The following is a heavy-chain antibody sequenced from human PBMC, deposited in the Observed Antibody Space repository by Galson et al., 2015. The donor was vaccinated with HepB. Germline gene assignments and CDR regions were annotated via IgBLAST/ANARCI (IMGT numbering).Heavy chain of an antibody. J-gene: IGHJ4*02. D-gene: IGHD6-13*01. CDR1: GGTFSSYA. Sequence: SVKVSCKASGGTFSSYAISWVRQAPGQGLEWMGGIIPIFGTANYAQKFQGRVTITADKSTSTAYMELSSLRSEDTAVYYCASIIAAADPGDYWGQGTLVTVSS. CDR3: ASIIAAADPGDY. V-gene: IGHV1-69*06. CDR2: IIPIFGTA.